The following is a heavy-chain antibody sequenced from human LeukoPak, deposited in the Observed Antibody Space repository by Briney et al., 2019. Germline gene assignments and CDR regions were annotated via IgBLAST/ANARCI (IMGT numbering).Heavy chain of an antibody. CDR1: GFTFSSYA. CDR3: ARAKIGDY. J-gene: IGHJ4*02. Sequence: GGSLRLSCAASGFTFSSYAMHWVRQAPGKGLEWVAVISYDGSNKYYADSVKGRFTISRDNSKNTLYLQMNSLRAEDTAVYYCARAKIGDYRGQGTLVTVSS. D-gene: IGHD2/OR15-2a*01. V-gene: IGHV3-30*01. CDR2: ISYDGSNK.